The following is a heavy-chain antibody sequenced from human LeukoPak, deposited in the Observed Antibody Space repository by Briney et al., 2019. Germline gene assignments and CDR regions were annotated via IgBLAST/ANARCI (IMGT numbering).Heavy chain of an antibody. V-gene: IGHV5-51*01. CDR2: IYPGTSHT. D-gene: IGHD2-21*01. Sequence: GESLKISCKGSGYSFATYWIGWVRQMPGKGLEWMGIIYPGTSHTRYSPSFQGQLTISADKSITTAYLQWSSLKASDTAIYYCTRRGDKNDYWGQGTLVTVSS. J-gene: IGHJ4*02. CDR3: TRRGDKNDY. CDR1: GYSFATYW.